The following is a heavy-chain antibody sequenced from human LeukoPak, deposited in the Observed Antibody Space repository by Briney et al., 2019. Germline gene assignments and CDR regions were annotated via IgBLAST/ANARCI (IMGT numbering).Heavy chain of an antibody. D-gene: IGHD2/OR15-2a*01. CDR1: GFTFSNAW. CDR2: IKSKTDGRTT. V-gene: IGHV3-15*01. CDR3: TTFSHPHDFDY. J-gene: IGHJ4*02. Sequence: PGGSLRLSCAASGFTFSNAWMSWVRQAPGKGLEWVGRIKSKTDGRTTDYAAPVKGRFTISRDDSKNTLYLQMNSLKTEDTAVYYCTTFSHPHDFDYWGQGTLVTVSS.